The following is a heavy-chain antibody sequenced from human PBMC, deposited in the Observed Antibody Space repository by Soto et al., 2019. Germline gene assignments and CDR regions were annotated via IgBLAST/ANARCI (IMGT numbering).Heavy chain of an antibody. Sequence: VQLQQWGAGLLKPSETLSLTCAVYGGSFSGYYWSWIRQPPGKGLEWIGEINHSGSTNYNPSLKSRVTISVDTSKNQFSLKLSSVTAADTAVYYCARGRCAGGSCYHTSGRARVDYWGQGTLVTVSS. CDR2: INHSGST. J-gene: IGHJ4*02. CDR1: GGSFSGYY. V-gene: IGHV4-34*01. CDR3: ARGRCAGGSCYHTSGRARVDY. D-gene: IGHD2-15*01.